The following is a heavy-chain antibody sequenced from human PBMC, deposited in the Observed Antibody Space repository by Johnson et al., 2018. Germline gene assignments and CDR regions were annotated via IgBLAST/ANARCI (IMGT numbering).Heavy chain of an antibody. CDR3: ATELPYRVPISGHNEYFQH. V-gene: IGHV3-30*03. CDR1: GFTFSSYG. J-gene: IGHJ1*01. D-gene: IGHD1-26*01. Sequence: VQLLESGGGVVQPGRSLRLSCAASGFTFSSYGMNWVRQAPGKGLNWVAVISYDGTNKYYADSVKGRFTISRDDSQNTLYLQMNSLRADDTAVYYCATELPYRVPISGHNEYFQHWGQGTLVAVSS. CDR2: ISYDGTNK.